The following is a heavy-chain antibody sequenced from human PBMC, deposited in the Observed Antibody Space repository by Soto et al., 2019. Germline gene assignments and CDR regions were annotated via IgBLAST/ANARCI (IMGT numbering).Heavy chain of an antibody. Sequence: QVQLVQSGAEVKKPGASVKVSCKASGYSFTDYHIHWVRQAPGQGLEWLGRINPKRGGTSTAQKFQGSVTMTPDTSISTASMELTRLTSDDTAIYYCARGDSTDCSNGVCSFFYNHDMDVWGQGTTVTVSS. D-gene: IGHD2-8*01. CDR2: INPKRGGT. CDR1: GYSFTDYH. CDR3: ARGDSTDCSNGVCSFFYNHDMDV. J-gene: IGHJ6*02. V-gene: IGHV1-2*04.